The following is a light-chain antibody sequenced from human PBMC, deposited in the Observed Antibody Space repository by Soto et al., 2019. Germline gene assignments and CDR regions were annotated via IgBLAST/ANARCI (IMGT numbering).Light chain of an antibody. V-gene: IGKV3-20*01. Sequence: EIVLTQTPGTLSLSPGERATLSCRASQSVTSSHLAWYQQKPGQAPRLLIYGASTRATGIPDRFSGSGSDTAFSLTIRRIDPEDVAMYYCLLYYSPDRYTFGPGTKVQIK. CDR3: LLYYSPDRYT. CDR1: QSVTSSH. J-gene: IGKJ2*01. CDR2: GAS.